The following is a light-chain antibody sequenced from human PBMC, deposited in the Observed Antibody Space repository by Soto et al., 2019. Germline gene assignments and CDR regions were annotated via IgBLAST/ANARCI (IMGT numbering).Light chain of an antibody. CDR2: QVS. CDR3: QSYAGRNNLV. Sequence: QSALTLPPSASGSPGPSVTISCTEITSDIGGYDYVSWYQQHPGKAPILIIYQVSKRPSRVPARFSGSKSGNTASLTVSGLQAEDEADYYCQSYAGRNNLVFVGWPKDTVL. V-gene: IGLV2-8*01. J-gene: IGLJ3*02. CDR1: TSDIGGYDY.